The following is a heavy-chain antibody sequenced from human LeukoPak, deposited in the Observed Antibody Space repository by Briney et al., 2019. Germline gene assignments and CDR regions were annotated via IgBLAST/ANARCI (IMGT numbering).Heavy chain of an antibody. V-gene: IGHV4-34*01. J-gene: IGHJ5*02. CDR2: INHSGST. CDR1: GGSFSGYY. Sequence: SETLSLTCAVYGGSFSGYYWSWIRQPPGKGLEWIGEINHSGSTNYNPSLKSRVTISVDTSKNQFSLKLSSVTAADTAVYYCARANGVVREGNWFDPWGQGTLVTVSS. CDR3: ARANGVVREGNWFDP. D-gene: IGHD3-3*01.